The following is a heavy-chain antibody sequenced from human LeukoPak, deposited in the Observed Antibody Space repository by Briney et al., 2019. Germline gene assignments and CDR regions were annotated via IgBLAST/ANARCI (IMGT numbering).Heavy chain of an antibody. CDR2: INHRGGT. CDR3: ARVPLQFQEPFDY. J-gene: IGHJ4*02. V-gene: IGHV4-34*01. CDR1: GGSISNYY. Sequence: PSETLSLTCVVYGGSISNYYWSWIRQPPGKGLEWIGEINHRGGTNYHPSLKGRVTISIDTSHYQFSLKLNSVTAADTAVYYCARVPLQFQEPFDYWGQGTLVTVSS. D-gene: IGHD5-24*01.